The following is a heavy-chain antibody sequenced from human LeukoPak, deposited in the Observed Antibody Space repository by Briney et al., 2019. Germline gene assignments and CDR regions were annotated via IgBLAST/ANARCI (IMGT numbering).Heavy chain of an antibody. Sequence: GGSLRLSCAASGFTFSSYAMSWVRQAPGKGLEWVSAISGSGGSTYYADSVKGRFTISRDNSKNTLYLQMNSLRAEDTAVYYCAKDVLRFLEWFHDALDIWSQGTMVTVSS. J-gene: IGHJ3*02. V-gene: IGHV3-23*01. CDR1: GFTFSSYA. CDR3: AKDVLRFLEWFHDALDI. CDR2: ISGSGGST. D-gene: IGHD3-3*01.